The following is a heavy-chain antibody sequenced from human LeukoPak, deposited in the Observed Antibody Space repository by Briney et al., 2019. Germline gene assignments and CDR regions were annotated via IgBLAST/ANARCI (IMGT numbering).Heavy chain of an antibody. V-gene: IGHV4-30-2*01. J-gene: IGHJ2*01. Sequence: PSETLSLTCAVSGGSISSGGYSWSWIRQPPGKGLEWIAYIYHSGSTYYNPSLKSRVTISVDRSKNQFSLKLSSVTAADTAVYYCARGYSGYDTYWYFDLWGRGTLVTVSS. CDR1: GGSISSGGYS. CDR3: ARGYSGYDTYWYFDL. D-gene: IGHD5-12*01. CDR2: IYHSGST.